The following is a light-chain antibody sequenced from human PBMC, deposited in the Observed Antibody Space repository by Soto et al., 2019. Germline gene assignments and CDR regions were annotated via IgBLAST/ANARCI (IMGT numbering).Light chain of an antibody. CDR3: QQYGSSRWT. Sequence: EIVLTQSPDTLSLSPGERATLSCRTSETVSDSQLAWYQQKPGQAPRLLLYSVSTRATGIADRFSGSGSGTDFTLTISRLEPADFALYYCQQYGSSRWTFGQGTRVDIK. CDR2: SVS. V-gene: IGKV3-20*01. J-gene: IGKJ1*01. CDR1: ETVSDSQ.